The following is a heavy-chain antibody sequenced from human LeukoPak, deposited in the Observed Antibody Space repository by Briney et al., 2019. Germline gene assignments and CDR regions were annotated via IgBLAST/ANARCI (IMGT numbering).Heavy chain of an antibody. CDR1: GFTFSSYA. V-gene: IGHV3-23*01. CDR3: AKDNLPGGASDY. D-gene: IGHD1-14*01. J-gene: IGHJ4*02. Sequence: GSLRLSCAASGFTFSSYAMSWVRQAPGKGLEWVSAISGSGGSTYYAGSVKGRFTISRDNSKNTLYLQMNSLRAEDTAVYYCAKDNLPGGASDYWGQGTLVTVSS. CDR2: ISGSGGST.